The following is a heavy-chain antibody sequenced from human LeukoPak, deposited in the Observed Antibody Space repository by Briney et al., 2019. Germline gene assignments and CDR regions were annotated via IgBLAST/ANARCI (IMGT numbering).Heavy chain of an antibody. CDR2: IKEDGSEK. CDR3: AREDRSGYRPDY. V-gene: IGHV3-7*01. J-gene: IGHJ4*02. D-gene: IGHD3-22*01. Sequence: GGSLRLSCAASGFTFTTYWMSWVRQAPGKGLEWVANIKEDGSEKYYVDSVKGRFTISRDNAQNSLYLQINSLRAEDTAVYYCAREDRSGYRPDYWGQGTLVTVSS. CDR1: GFTFTTYW.